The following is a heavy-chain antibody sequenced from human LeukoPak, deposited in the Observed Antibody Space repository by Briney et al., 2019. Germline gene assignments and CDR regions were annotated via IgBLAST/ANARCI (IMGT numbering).Heavy chain of an antibody. D-gene: IGHD2-15*01. CDR2: ITPDGNAA. CDR1: GFTFSGHW. V-gene: IGHV3-74*03. CDR3: TRSGYSNGYDY. J-gene: IGHJ4*02. Sequence: GSLRLSCVASGFTFSGHWMHWVRQVPGKGLMAVSRITPDGNAAAYADSVKGRFTISRDNAKNTLYLEMNSLTAEDTALYHCTRSGYSNGYDYWGQGTLVTVSS.